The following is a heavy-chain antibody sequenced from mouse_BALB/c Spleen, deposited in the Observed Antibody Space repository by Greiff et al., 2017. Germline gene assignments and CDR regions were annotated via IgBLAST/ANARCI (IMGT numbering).Heavy chain of an antibody. CDR3: ASRGMVTTSSWFAY. CDR1: GYTFTNYW. CDR2: IYPGGGYA. J-gene: IGHJ3*01. D-gene: IGHD2-2*01. Sequence: QVQLQQSGAELVRPGTSVKISCKASGYTFTNYWLGWVKQRPGHGLEWIGAIYPGGGYANYDAKFKGKATLTADTSSRTVYMQLSSLTSEDSAVYFCASRGMVTTSSWFAYWGQGTLVTVSA. V-gene: IGHV1-63*02.